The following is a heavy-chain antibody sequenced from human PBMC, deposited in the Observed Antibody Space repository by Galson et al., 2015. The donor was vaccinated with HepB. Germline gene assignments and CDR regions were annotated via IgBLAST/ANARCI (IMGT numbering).Heavy chain of an antibody. D-gene: IGHD3-3*01. Sequence: SVKVSCKASGYTFTSYYMHWVRQAPGQGLEWMGIINPSGGSTSYAQKFQGRVTMTRDTSTSTVYMELSSLRSEDTAVYYCARDPALYDFWSGPYGMDVWGQGTTVTVSS. V-gene: IGHV1-46*01. CDR1: GYTFTSYY. J-gene: IGHJ6*02. CDR3: ARDPALYDFWSGPYGMDV. CDR2: INPSGGST.